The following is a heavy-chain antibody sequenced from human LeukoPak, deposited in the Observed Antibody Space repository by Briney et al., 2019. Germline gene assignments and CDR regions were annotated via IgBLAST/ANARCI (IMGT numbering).Heavy chain of an antibody. CDR2: IYYSGST. CDR3: ARDRSSGYFFDY. J-gene: IGHJ4*02. V-gene: IGHV4-59*01. D-gene: IGHD6-19*01. CDR1: GGSMGTYY. Sequence: SETLSLTCTVSGGSMGTYYWSWIRQPPGKGLEWIGYIYYSGSTNYNPSLESRVTISVDTSTNQFSLKLSSVTAADTAMYFCARDRSSGYFFDYWGQGTLVTVSS.